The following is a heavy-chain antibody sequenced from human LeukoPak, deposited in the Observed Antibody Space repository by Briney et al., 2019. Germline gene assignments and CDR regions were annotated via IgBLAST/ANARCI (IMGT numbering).Heavy chain of an antibody. D-gene: IGHD6-13*01. CDR1: GFTFSDYY. V-gene: IGHV3-11*01. Sequence: PGGSLRLSCAASGFTFSDYYMSWIRQAPGKGPGGVSYISGSGGSISYADSVKGRFTISRDNAKNSLYLQMNSLRAEDTAIYYCARAPYSSTWYYFDYWGQGTLVTVSS. CDR2: ISGSGGSI. J-gene: IGHJ4*02. CDR3: ARAPYSSTWYYFDY.